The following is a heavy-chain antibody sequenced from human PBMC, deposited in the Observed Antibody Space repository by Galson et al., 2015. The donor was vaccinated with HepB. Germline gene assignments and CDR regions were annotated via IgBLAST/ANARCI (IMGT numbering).Heavy chain of an antibody. V-gene: IGHV3-23*01. Sequence: SLRLSCAASGFIFSTYAMRWVRQAPGKGLEWVAAISGSGGTTYYADSMKGRFTISRHNSKNTLYLQINSLRAEDTAIYYCAKGGGDFWSGPLFDPCGQGTLVTVSS. D-gene: IGHD3-3*01. CDR3: AKGGGDFWSGPLFDP. CDR2: ISGSGGTT. CDR1: GFIFSTYA. J-gene: IGHJ5*02.